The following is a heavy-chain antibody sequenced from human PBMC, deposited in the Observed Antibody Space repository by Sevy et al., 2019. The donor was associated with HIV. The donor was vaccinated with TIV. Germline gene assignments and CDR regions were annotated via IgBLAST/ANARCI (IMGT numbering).Heavy chain of an antibody. CDR3: ARVPGGIAVAGISYYYGMDV. CDR1: GGSISSYY. Sequence: SETLSLTCTVSGGSISSYYWSWIRQPPGKGLEWIGYIYYSGNTNYNPSLKSRVTISVDTSKNQFSLKLSSVTAADTAVYYCARVPGGIAVAGISYYYGMDVWGQGTTVTVSS. J-gene: IGHJ6*02. CDR2: IYYSGNT. V-gene: IGHV4-59*01. D-gene: IGHD6-19*01.